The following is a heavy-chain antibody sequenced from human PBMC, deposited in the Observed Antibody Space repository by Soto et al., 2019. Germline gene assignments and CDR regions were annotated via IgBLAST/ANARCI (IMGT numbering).Heavy chain of an antibody. V-gene: IGHV1-3*01. D-gene: IGHD1-26*01. Sequence: ASVKVSCKASGFSFTSYEMHWLRQAPGQSLEWMGWINVGNGNTEYSQRVQGRVTITRDISASTVYMQLSSLTFADTAVYYCARDESFHFDYWGQGTLVTVSS. J-gene: IGHJ4*02. CDR2: INVGNGNT. CDR3: ARDESFHFDY. CDR1: GFSFTSYE.